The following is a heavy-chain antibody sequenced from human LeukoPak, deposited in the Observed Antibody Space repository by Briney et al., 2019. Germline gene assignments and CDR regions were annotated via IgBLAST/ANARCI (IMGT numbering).Heavy chain of an antibody. CDR2: ISSSGSTI. Sequence: PGGSLRLSCAASGFTFSDYYMSWIRQAPGKGLEWVSYISSSGSTIYYADSVKGRFTISRDNAKNPLYLQMNSLRAEDTAVYYCASTYSCSLPLDYWGQGTLVTVSS. CDR3: ASTYSCSLPLDY. V-gene: IGHV3-11*04. CDR1: GFTFSDYY. D-gene: IGHD6-6*01. J-gene: IGHJ4*02.